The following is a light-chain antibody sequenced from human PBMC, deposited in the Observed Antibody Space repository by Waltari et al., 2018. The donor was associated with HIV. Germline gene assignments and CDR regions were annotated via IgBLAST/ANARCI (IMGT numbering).Light chain of an antibody. CDR2: EVF. J-gene: IGLJ2*01. Sequence: QSALTQPPSASGSPGQSVTISCTGKTSDVGAYNYVSWYQQHPGKAPKLMIYEVFKRPSVVPDRFSGDKSGNTASLTVSGLQAEDAADYYCTSYAGRNTLVFGGGTKLTVL. V-gene: IGLV2-8*01. CDR3: TSYAGRNTLV. CDR1: TSDVGAYNY.